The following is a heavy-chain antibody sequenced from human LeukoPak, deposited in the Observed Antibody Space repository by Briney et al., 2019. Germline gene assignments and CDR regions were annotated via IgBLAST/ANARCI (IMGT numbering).Heavy chain of an antibody. Sequence: PSGTLSLTCGVSGGSISSTNWWSWVRQPPGQRLDWIGESTLSGRTNYAASLKSRVTMSLDESKNQLSLNLASVTAADTAVYYCARESGPFSPFGYWGQGTLVTVTS. CDR1: GGSISSTNW. D-gene: IGHD1-26*01. CDR3: ARESGPFSPFGY. CDR2: STLSGRT. J-gene: IGHJ4*02. V-gene: IGHV4-4*02.